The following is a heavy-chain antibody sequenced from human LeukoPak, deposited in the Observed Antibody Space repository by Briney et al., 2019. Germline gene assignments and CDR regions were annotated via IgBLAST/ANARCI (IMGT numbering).Heavy chain of an antibody. CDR2: INPSGGST. D-gene: IGHD5-24*01. CDR1: GYTFTSYY. CDR3: ARDATRDGSENWFDP. V-gene: IGHV1-46*01. J-gene: IGHJ5*02. Sequence: AXVKVSCKASGYTFTSYYMHWVRQAPGQGLEWMGIINPSGGSTSYAQKFQGRVTMTRDTSTSTVYMELSSLRSEDTAVYYCARDATRDGSENWFDPWGQGTLVTVSS.